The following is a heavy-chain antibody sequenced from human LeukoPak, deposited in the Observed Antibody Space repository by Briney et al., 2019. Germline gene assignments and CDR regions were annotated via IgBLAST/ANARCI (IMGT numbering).Heavy chain of an antibody. D-gene: IGHD1-7*01. V-gene: IGHV3-9*03. J-gene: IGHJ4*02. CDR1: GFTFDDYA. Sequence: GGSLRLSCAASGFTFDDYAMHWVRQGPGKGLEWVSSINWNSGSIDYADSVKGRFTISRDNAKNSLYLQMNSLRAEDMALYYCTKGNSYTKTYDFDYWGQGTLVTVSS. CDR3: TKGNSYTKTYDFDY. CDR2: INWNSGSI.